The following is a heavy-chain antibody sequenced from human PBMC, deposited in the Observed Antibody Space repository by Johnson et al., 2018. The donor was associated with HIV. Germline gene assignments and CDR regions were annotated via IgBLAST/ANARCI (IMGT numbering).Heavy chain of an antibody. CDR2: IWHDGRDV. Sequence: QVQLVESGGGVVQPGTSLRLSCAASGFTFSSYGIHWVRQAPGKGLEWVAFIWHDGRDVYYAYSVKGRFTVSRDNAKNSLYLQMNSLRAEDTALYYCANPTGSDAFDIWGQGTMVTVSS. D-gene: IGHD1-1*01. CDR3: ANPTGSDAFDI. V-gene: IGHV3-33*03. CDR1: GFTFSSYG. J-gene: IGHJ3*02.